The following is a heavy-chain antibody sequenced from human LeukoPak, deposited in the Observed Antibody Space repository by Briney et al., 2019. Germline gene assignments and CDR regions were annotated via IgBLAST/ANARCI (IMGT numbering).Heavy chain of an antibody. CDR3: ARQYSGLNWFDP. J-gene: IGHJ5*02. D-gene: IGHD5-12*01. Sequence: SETLSLTCAVYGGSFSGYYWGWIRQPPGKGLEWIGSMYYGGSTYYNPSLKSRVTISVDTSKNQVSLKLNSATAADTAVYYCARQYSGLNWFDPWGQGILVTVSS. CDR1: GGSFSGYY. CDR2: MYYGGST. V-gene: IGHV4-39*01.